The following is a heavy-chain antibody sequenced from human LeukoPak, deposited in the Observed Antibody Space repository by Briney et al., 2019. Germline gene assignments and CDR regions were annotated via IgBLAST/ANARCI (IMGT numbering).Heavy chain of an antibody. Sequence: GGSLRLSCAASGFTFSSYSMNWVRQAPGKGLEWVSSISSSSSYIYYVDSVKGRFTISRDNAKNSLFLQMNSLRVEDTAVYYCARTGYDSSGYYSDYWGQGTLVTVSS. V-gene: IGHV3-21*01. CDR3: ARTGYDSSGYYSDY. CDR1: GFTFSSYS. J-gene: IGHJ4*02. D-gene: IGHD3-22*01. CDR2: ISSSSSYI.